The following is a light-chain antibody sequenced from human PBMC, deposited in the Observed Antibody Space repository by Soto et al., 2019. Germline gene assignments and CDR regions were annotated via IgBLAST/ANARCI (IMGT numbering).Light chain of an antibody. Sequence: QSALTQPPSASGSPGQSVTISCTGTSSDVGAYDYVSWYQQHPGKAPKLMIYEINKRPSGVPDRFSGSKSGNTASLTVSGLQAEDEADYYCSSFAGSNNFPYVFGTGTNSPS. CDR2: EIN. J-gene: IGLJ1*01. CDR1: SSDVGAYDY. CDR3: SSFAGSNNFPYV. V-gene: IGLV2-8*01.